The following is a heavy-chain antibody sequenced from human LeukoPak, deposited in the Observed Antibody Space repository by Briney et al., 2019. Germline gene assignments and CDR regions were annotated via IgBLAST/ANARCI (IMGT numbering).Heavy chain of an antibody. V-gene: IGHV3-21*01. CDR3: ARHPLKIGSGYSTRADYFDY. J-gene: IGHJ4*02. CDR2: ISSSSSYI. Sequence: PGGSLRLSCAASGFTFSSYSMNWVRQAPGKGLEWVSSISSSSSYIYYADSVKGRFTISRDNAKNSLYLQMNSLRAEDTAVYYCARHPLKIGSGYSTRADYFDYWGQGTLVTVSS. D-gene: IGHD3-22*01. CDR1: GFTFSSYS.